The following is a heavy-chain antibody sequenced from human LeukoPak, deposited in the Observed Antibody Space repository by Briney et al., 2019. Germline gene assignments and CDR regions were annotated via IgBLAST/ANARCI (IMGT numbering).Heavy chain of an antibody. J-gene: IGHJ4*02. CDR3: ARDSEPITIFGRYFDY. CDR1: GFSLSSYA. Sequence: GGSLRLSCEASGFSLSSYAFHWVRQAPGKGLEWVSFVSFDGRNKYYADSVKGRFTISRDNSKNTLYLQMNSLRAEDTAVYYCARDSEPITIFGRYFDYWGQGTLVTVSS. CDR2: VSFDGRNK. V-gene: IGHV3-30-3*01. D-gene: IGHD3-3*01.